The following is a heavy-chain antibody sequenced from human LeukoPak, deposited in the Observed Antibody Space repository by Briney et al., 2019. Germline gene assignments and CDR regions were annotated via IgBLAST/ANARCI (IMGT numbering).Heavy chain of an antibody. CDR1: GGSISSYY. J-gene: IGHJ4*02. CDR2: ISYSGTT. CDR3: ARHGVYYASGSPSLDY. Sequence: PSETLSLTCTVSGGSISSYYWSWIRQPPGKGLEWIGYISYSGTTNYNPSLKSRVTISVDTPRNQFSLKLSSVTAADTAVYYCARHGVYYASGSPSLDYWGQGTLVTVSS. V-gene: IGHV4-59*08. D-gene: IGHD3-10*01.